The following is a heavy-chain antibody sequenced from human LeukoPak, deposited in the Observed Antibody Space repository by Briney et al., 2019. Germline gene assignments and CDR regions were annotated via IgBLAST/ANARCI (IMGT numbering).Heavy chain of an antibody. D-gene: IGHD2-8*02. J-gene: IGHJ5*02. Sequence: SETLSLTCTVSGGSISSYYWSGIRQPPGKGLEWIGYIYYSGSTNYNPSLKSRVTISVDTSKNQFSLKLSSVTAADTAVYYCARGWGRRPNWFDPWGQGTLVTVSS. V-gene: IGHV4-59*01. CDR2: IYYSGST. CDR1: GGSISSYY. CDR3: ARGWGRRPNWFDP.